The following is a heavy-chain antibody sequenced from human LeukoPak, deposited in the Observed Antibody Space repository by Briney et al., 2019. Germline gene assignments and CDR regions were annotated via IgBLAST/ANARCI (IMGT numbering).Heavy chain of an antibody. Sequence: ASVKVSCKASGGTFSTYSISWVRQAPGQGLEWMGGIIPIFGTVNYAQKFQGRVTITADEPTSTAYMELSSLRAEDTAVYYCARDGSVPQYSYGSNWFDPWGQGTLVTVSS. CDR3: ARDGSVPQYSYGSNWFDP. V-gene: IGHV1-69*13. CDR1: GGTFSTYS. J-gene: IGHJ5*02. CDR2: IIPIFGTV. D-gene: IGHD5-18*01.